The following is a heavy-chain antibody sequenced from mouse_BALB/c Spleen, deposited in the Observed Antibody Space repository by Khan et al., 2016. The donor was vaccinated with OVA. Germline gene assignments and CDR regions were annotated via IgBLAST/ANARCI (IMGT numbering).Heavy chain of an antibody. CDR1: GFSLTDYG. CDR3: AKPFYAHYYAMDY. J-gene: IGHJ4*01. V-gene: IGHV2-6-5*01. CDR2: LWGGGST. D-gene: IGHD1-1*01. Sequence: QVQLKESGPGLVAPSQSLSITCTVSGFSLTDYGVSWIRQPPGKGLEWLGILWGGGSTYYNSALKSRLGISKDNSKSQDFLKMNSLTTDETAMYYSAKPFYAHYYAMDYWGQGTSVTVSS.